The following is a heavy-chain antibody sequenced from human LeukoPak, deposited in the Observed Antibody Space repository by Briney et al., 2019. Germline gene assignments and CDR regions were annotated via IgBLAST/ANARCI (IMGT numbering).Heavy chain of an antibody. D-gene: IGHD3-3*01. CDR3: ARGALLEWLLYFDY. CDR2: ISSSSSTI. Sequence: PGGSLRLSCAASGFTFSSYSMNWVRQAPGKGLEWVSYISSSSSTIYYADSVKGRFTISRDSAKNSLYLQMNSLRDEDTAVYYCARGALLEWLLYFDYWGQGTLVTVSS. CDR1: GFTFSSYS. V-gene: IGHV3-48*02. J-gene: IGHJ4*02.